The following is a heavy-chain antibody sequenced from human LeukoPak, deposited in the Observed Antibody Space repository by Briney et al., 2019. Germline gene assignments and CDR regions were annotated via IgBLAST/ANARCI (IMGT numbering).Heavy chain of an antibody. CDR1: GGSISSYY. Sequence: SETLSLTCTVSGGSISSYYWSWIRQPPGKGLEWIGYIYYSGSTNYNPSLKSRVTISVDTSKNQFSLKLSSVTAADTAVYYCAREGYYGSGSYSHIGPYYFDYWGQGTLVTVSS. CDR3: AREGYYGSGSYSHIGPYYFDY. V-gene: IGHV4-59*01. CDR2: IYYSGST. J-gene: IGHJ4*02. D-gene: IGHD3-10*01.